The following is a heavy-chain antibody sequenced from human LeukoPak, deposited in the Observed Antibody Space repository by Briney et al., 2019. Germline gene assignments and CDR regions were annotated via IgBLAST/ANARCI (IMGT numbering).Heavy chain of an antibody. CDR3: ATASPDSSGYYGPGDAFDI. Sequence: GASVKVSCKASGGTFSSYAISWVRQAPGQGLEWMGGIIPIFGTANYAQKFQGRVTITADESTSTAYMELSSLRSEDTAVYYCATASPDSSGYYGPGDAFDIWGQGTMVTVSS. D-gene: IGHD3-22*01. CDR1: GGTFSSYA. V-gene: IGHV1-69*13. CDR2: IIPIFGTA. J-gene: IGHJ3*02.